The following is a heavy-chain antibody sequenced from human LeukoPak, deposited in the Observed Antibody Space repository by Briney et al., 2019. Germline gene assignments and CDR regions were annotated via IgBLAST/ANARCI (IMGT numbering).Heavy chain of an antibody. CDR2: INHSGST. CDR1: GGSFSGYY. CDR3: ARSYSYGYTRGGY. V-gene: IGHV4-34*01. J-gene: IGHJ4*02. Sequence: ETLSLTCAVYGGSFSGYYWSWIRQPPGKGQEWIGEINHSGSTNYNPSLKSRVTISVDTSKNQFSLKLSSVTAADTAVYYCARSYSYGYTRGGYWGQGTLVTVSS. D-gene: IGHD5-18*01.